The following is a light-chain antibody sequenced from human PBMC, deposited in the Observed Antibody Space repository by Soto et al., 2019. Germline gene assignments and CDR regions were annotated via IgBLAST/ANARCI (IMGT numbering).Light chain of an antibody. V-gene: IGKV3-20*01. J-gene: IGKJ1*01. CDR3: QQYGSSAT. CDR2: GAS. CDR1: QSVSNNY. Sequence: EIALTQYPSSLALSPGASATLSCRASQSVSNNYLAWYQQKPGQAPRLLIYGASNRATGIPDRFSGSGSGTDFTLTISSLEPEGFAVYYCQQYGSSATFGQGTKVDIK.